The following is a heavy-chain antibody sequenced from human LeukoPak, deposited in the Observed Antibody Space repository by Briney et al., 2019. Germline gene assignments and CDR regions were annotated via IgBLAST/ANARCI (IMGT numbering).Heavy chain of an antibody. V-gene: IGHV3-23*01. J-gene: IGHJ3*02. CDR2: ISGSGGST. CDR3: AKETQHPRAAFDI. CDR1: GFTFNNYA. Sequence: GGSLRLSCAASGFTFNNYALSWVRQAPGKGLEWVSAISGSGGSTYYADSVKGRFTISRDNSKNTLYLQMNSLRAEDTAVYYCAKETQHPRAAFDIWGQGTMVTVSS.